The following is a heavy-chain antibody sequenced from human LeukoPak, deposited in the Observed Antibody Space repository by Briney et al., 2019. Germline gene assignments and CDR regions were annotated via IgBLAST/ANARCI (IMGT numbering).Heavy chain of an antibody. J-gene: IGHJ4*02. Sequence: KPSETLSLTCTVSGGSISSSSYYWGWSRQPPGKGLEWIGSIYYSGSTYYNPSLKSRVTISVDTSKNQFSPKLSSVTAADTAVYYCARLVDIVVVVAADQYDYWGQGTLVTVSS. V-gene: IGHV4-39*01. CDR2: IYYSGST. CDR1: GGSISSSSYY. D-gene: IGHD2-15*01. CDR3: ARLVDIVVVVAADQYDY.